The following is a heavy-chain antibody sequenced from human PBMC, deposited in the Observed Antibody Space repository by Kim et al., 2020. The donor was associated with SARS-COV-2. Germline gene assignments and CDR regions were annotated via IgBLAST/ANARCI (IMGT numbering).Heavy chain of an antibody. V-gene: IGHV1-8*01. J-gene: IGHJ4*01. CDR2: MNPNSSNT. CDR3: VREGIVVVVAAISGFDY. CDR1: GYTFTSYD. D-gene: IGHD2-15*01. Sequence: ASVKVSCKASGYTFTSYDINWVRQATGQGLEWVGWMNPNSSNTGYAQKFQGRVSMTRDTSISTAYMELSSLRSEDTAVYYCVREGIVVVVAAISGFDYWG.